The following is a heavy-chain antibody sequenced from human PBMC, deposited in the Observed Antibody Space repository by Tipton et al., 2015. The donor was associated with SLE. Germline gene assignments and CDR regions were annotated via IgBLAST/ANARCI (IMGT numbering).Heavy chain of an antibody. CDR3: ARGVAVAGIYYSNYYIDV. J-gene: IGHJ6*03. V-gene: IGHV1-8*01. CDR2: MSPLVGNT. Sequence: QVQLVQSGAEMKKPGASVKVSCKASGYIFTSFDINWVRQAPGQGLEWMGWMSPLVGNTGYAQKFQGRFTMTRDTSTSTAYMELSSLGPDDTAVYFCARGVAVAGIYYSNYYIDVWAKGTPVTVSS. CDR1: GYIFTSFD. D-gene: IGHD6-19*01.